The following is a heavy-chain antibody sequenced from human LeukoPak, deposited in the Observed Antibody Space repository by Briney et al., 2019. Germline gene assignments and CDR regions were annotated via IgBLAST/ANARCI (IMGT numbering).Heavy chain of an antibody. Sequence: GGSLRLSCAASGFTFSRHAMHWVRQAPGKGLEWVAVISYDGSNKYYADSVKGRFTISRDNSKNTLYLQMNSLRAEDTAVYYCARVFGELYNWFDPWGQGTLVTVSS. J-gene: IGHJ5*02. D-gene: IGHD3-10*01. V-gene: IGHV3-30*14. CDR3: ARVFGELYNWFDP. CDR2: ISYDGSNK. CDR1: GFTFSRHA.